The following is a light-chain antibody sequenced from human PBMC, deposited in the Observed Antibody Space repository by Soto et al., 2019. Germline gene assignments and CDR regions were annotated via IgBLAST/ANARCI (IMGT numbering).Light chain of an antibody. Sequence: EIVLTQSPGTLSLSPGERATLSCRSSQSVSSSYLAWYQQKPGQAPRLLIYDVSSRATGIPDRFSGSGSGKDFPLTISTLEPEDFAVYYCQQYGSSPTFGQGTKVEIK. CDR1: QSVSSSY. J-gene: IGKJ1*01. CDR2: DVS. CDR3: QQYGSSPT. V-gene: IGKV3-20*01.